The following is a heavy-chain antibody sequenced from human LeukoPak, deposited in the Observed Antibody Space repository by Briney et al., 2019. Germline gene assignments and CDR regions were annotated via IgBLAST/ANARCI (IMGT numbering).Heavy chain of an antibody. V-gene: IGHV4-61*01. J-gene: IGHJ4*02. CDR3: ARVHDYVWGSYRGDYYFDY. CDR1: GGSISSGSYY. CDR2: IYYSGST. D-gene: IGHD3-16*02. Sequence: SQTLSLTCIVSGGSISSGSYYWSWIRQPPGKGLEWIGYIYYSGSTNYNPSLKSRVTISVDTSKNQFSLKLSSVTAADTAVYYCARVHDYVWGSYRGDYYFDYWGQGTLVTVSS.